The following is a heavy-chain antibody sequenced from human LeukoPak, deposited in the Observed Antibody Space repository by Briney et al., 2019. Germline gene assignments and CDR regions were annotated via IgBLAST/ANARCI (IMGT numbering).Heavy chain of an antibody. J-gene: IGHJ4*02. CDR2: IRSGGSPI. Sequence: GGSLRLSCAASGFTFSSYWMSWVRQAPGKGLEWVSYIRSGGSPIYYADSVKGRFTISRDNAKSSLYLQMNSLRDEDTAVYYCVRDPEALDYWGQGTPVTVSS. V-gene: IGHV3-48*02. CDR3: VRDPEALDY. CDR1: GFTFSSYW.